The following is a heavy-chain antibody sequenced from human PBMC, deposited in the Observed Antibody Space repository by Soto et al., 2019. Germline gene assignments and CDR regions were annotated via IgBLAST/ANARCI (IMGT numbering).Heavy chain of an antibody. J-gene: IGHJ4*02. D-gene: IGHD3-9*01. CDR3: AHRRGDLLTGHYYVDY. CDR1: GFSLNTRGVG. V-gene: IGHV2-5*02. CDR2: ISWDGEK. Sequence: ITLKESGPTLVKPTQTLTLTCTFSGFSLNTRGVGVGWIRQPPGKALEWLALISWDGEKRYSPSLKSRLTITKDTSENQVVLTMTNMDPVDTATYYSAHRRGDLLTGHYYVDYWGQGTLVTVSS.